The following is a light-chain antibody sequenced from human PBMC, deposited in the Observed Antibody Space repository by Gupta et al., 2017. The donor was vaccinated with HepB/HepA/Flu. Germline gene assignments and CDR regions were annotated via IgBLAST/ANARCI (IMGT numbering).Light chain of an antibody. Sequence: DIQMTPSPSSLSDSVGGRVTIPCRASQDIRNDLVWFRQTPGKAPKRLVFGGSRFQSGVPSRISGSGSGTEFTLTISSLQPEDFATYYCRQQNNFPFTFGHGTEVDIK. CDR1: QDIRND. V-gene: IGKV1-17*01. CDR3: RQQNNFPFT. J-gene: IGKJ3*01. CDR2: GGS.